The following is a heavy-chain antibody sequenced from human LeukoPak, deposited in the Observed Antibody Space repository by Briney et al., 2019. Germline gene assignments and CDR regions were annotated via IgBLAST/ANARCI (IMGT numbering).Heavy chain of an antibody. CDR2: IYYSGST. CDR1: GGSISSYY. Sequence: SETLSLICTVSGGSISSYYWSWIRQPPGKGLEWIGYIYYSGSTNYNPSLKSRVTISVDTSKNQFSLKLSSVTAADTAVYYCARERSINYYDSSGYPSDAFDIWGQVTMVTVSS. D-gene: IGHD3-22*01. V-gene: IGHV4-59*01. CDR3: ARERSINYYDSSGYPSDAFDI. J-gene: IGHJ3*02.